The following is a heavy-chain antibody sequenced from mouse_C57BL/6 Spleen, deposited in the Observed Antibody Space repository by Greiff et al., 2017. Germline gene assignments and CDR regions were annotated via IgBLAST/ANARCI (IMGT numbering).Heavy chain of an antibody. CDR3: ARENDYGYLYAMDY. Sequence: QVQLQQPGAELVRPGSSVQLSCKASGYTFTSYWMHWVKQRPIQGLEWIGNIDPSDSETHYNQKFKDKATFTVDKSSSPAYMQLSSLTSDDSAVYYCARENDYGYLYAMDYWGQGTSVTVSS. J-gene: IGHJ4*01. V-gene: IGHV1-52*01. CDR2: IDPSDSET. D-gene: IGHD2-2*01. CDR1: GYTFTSYW.